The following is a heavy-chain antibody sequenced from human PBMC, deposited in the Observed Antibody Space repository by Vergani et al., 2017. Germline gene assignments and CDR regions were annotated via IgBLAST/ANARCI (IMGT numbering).Heavy chain of an antibody. J-gene: IGHJ4*02. D-gene: IGHD3/OR15-3a*01. CDR3: TTDPGTGYPSGGWGY. Sequence: QVQLVESGGGVVQPGRSLRLSCAASGFTFSSYGMHWVRQAPGKGLEWVAVIWYDGSNKYYADSVKGRFTISRDNSKNTLYLQMNSLKTEDTAVYYCTTDPGTGYPSGGWGYWGQGTLVTVSS. V-gene: IGHV3-33*01. CDR1: GFTFSSYG. CDR2: IWYDGSNK.